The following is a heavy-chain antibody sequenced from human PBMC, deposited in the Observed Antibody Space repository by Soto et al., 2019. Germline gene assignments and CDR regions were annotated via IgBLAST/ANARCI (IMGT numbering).Heavy chain of an antibody. V-gene: IGHV4-39*01. CDR3: ARIKGRHLDY. CDR2: VDYSGTA. CDR1: SGSISVTNVF. J-gene: IGHJ4*02. Sequence: PSETLSLTCTVSSGSISVTNVFWGWVRQPPGKGLEWIGNVDYSGTAYFSPSLATRVTFHVDTSKNQFSLTLYSVTAADTAVYYCARIKGRHLDYWGQGILVTVS.